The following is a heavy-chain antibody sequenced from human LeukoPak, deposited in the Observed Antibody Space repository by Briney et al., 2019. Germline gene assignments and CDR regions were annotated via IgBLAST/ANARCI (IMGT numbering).Heavy chain of an antibody. D-gene: IGHD3-9*01. CDR3: AKWGDYDILTGYYVSDF. Sequence: PGASLRLSCAASGFIFRNYAMSSARLAPGEGLEWVLAITGSGVTTYYADSVKGRFTITRDNSKNTLYVEMNTLRAEDTAVYYCAKWGDYDILTGYYVSDFWGQGTLVTVSS. J-gene: IGHJ4*02. CDR2: ITGSGVTT. CDR1: GFIFRNYA. V-gene: IGHV3-23*01.